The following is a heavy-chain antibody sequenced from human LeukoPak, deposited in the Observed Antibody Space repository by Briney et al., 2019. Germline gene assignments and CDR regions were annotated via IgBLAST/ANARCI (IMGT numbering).Heavy chain of an antibody. CDR1: GFTFSSYA. CDR2: ISGSGGST. J-gene: IGHJ3*02. D-gene: IGHD2-2*01. CDR3: AKGPGDCSSTSCYGRRGAFDI. V-gene: IGHV3-23*01. Sequence: GGSLRLSCAASGFTFSSYAMSWIRQAPGKGLEWVSAISGSGGSTYYADSVKGRFTISRDNSKNTLYLQMNSLRAEDTAVYYCAKGPGDCSSTSCYGRRGAFDIWGQGTMVTVSS.